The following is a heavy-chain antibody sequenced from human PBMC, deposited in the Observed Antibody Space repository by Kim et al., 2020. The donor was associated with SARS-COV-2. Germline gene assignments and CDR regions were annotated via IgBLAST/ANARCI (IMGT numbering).Heavy chain of an antibody. CDR2: ISGSGGST. CDR1: GFTFSSYA. Sequence: GGSLRLSCAASGFTFSSYAMSWVRQAPGKGLEWVSAISGSGGSTYYADSVKGRFTISRDNSKNTLYLQMNSLRAEDTAVYYCAKRGYCGGDCYHGVWNYFDYWGQGTLVTVSS. CDR3: AKRGYCGGDCYHGVWNYFDY. V-gene: IGHV3-23*01. D-gene: IGHD2-21*02. J-gene: IGHJ4*02.